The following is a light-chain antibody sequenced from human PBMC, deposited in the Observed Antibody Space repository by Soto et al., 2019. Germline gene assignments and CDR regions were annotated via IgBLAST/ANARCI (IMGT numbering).Light chain of an antibody. CDR1: QSVSSY. CDR3: RQHNNRSSLT. CDR2: DAS. J-gene: IGKJ5*01. V-gene: IGKV3-11*01. Sequence: EIVLTQSPSTLSASRGERATLSCRASQSVSSYLAWYQQKPGQAPSLLIYDASNRATGIPARFSGSGSGTDFTLTISSRLPPEYSAYYYRQHNNRSSLTFGQGTRLEIK.